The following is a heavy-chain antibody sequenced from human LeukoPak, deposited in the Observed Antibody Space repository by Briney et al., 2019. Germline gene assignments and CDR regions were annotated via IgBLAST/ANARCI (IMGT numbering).Heavy chain of an antibody. CDR1: GFTFSTYI. V-gene: IGHV3-23*01. D-gene: IGHD6-13*01. Sequence: GGSLRLSCAVYGFTFSTYIMSWVRQAPGKGLEWVSIISGRGGDTYYADSVEGRFTISRDNSKNTLYLQMNSLRAEDTAVYYCAKTKVVRGYSSLDYWGQGTLVTVSS. CDR3: AKTKVVRGYSSLDY. J-gene: IGHJ4*02. CDR2: ISGRGGDT.